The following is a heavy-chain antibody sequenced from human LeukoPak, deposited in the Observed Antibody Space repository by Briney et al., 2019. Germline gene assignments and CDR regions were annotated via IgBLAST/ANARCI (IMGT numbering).Heavy chain of an antibody. V-gene: IGHV4-59*08. J-gene: IGHJ2*01. CDR2: IYYSGST. D-gene: IGHD6-13*01. CDR3: ARGGYSSSWSSSYWYFDL. CDR1: GGSVSGYY. Sequence: SETLSLTCTVSGGSVSGYYWSWIRQPPGKGLEWIGYIYYSGSTNYNPSLKSRVTISVDTSKNQFSLKLSSVTAADTAVYYCARGGYSSSWSSSYWYFDLWGRGTLVTVSS.